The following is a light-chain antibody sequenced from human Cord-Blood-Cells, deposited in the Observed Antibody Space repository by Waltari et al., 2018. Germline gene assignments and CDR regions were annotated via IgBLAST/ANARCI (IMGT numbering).Light chain of an antibody. CDR3: CSYAGSSTWV. V-gene: IGLV2-23*01. J-gene: IGLJ3*02. Sequence: QSALTQPASVSGSPGQSITISCTGTSSDVGSYNLVSWDQQHPGKAPKLMIYEGSKRPSWVSNRFSGSKAGNTASRTTSGLQAEDEADYYCCSYAGSSTWVFGGGTKLTVL. CDR1: SSDVGSYNL. CDR2: EGS.